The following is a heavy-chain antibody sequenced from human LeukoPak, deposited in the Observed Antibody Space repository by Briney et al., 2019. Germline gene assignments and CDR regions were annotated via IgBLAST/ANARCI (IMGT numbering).Heavy chain of an antibody. J-gene: IGHJ4*02. Sequence: GGSLRLSCAASGFTFSSYAMHWVRQAPGKGLEWVAVISYDGSNKYYADSVKGRLTISRDNSKNTLYLQMNSLRAEDTAVYYCARGGFVVVPAAIGYFDYWGQGTLVTVSS. D-gene: IGHD2-2*02. CDR1: GFTFSSYA. CDR2: ISYDGSNK. CDR3: ARGGFVVVPAAIGYFDY. V-gene: IGHV3-30-3*01.